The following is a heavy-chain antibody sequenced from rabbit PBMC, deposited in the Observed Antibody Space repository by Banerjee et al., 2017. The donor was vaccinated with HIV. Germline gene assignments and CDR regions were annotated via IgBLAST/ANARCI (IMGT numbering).Heavy chain of an antibody. Sequence: QLKESGGGLVQPGGSLKLSCKASGSDFSSYYMTWVRQAPGKGLEYIGYISSGGSTYYAGWVNDRFTISRDTNENTLYLQLNILTAADTATYFCARDLACVIGWNFGLWGPGTLVTVS. D-gene: IGHD1-1*01. CDR1: GSDFSSYY. CDR2: ISSGGST. V-gene: IGHV1S7*01. J-gene: IGHJ4*01. CDR3: ARDLACVIGWNFGL.